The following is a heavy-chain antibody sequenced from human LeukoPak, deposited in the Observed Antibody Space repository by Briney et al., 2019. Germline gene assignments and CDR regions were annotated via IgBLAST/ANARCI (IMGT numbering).Heavy chain of an antibody. CDR1: GYTFSNYV. D-gene: IGHD2-2*03. CDR3: ARVGYCSSTGCYNPDY. CDR2: LSAYNGNT. V-gene: IGHV1-18*04. J-gene: IGHJ4*02. Sequence: ASVKVSCKASGYTFSNYVITWVRQALGQGLEWIGWLSAYNGNTNYAQKLQDRVTMTTDTSTDTAYMELRSLRSDDTAVYYCARVGYCSSTGCYNPDYWGQGTLVTVSS.